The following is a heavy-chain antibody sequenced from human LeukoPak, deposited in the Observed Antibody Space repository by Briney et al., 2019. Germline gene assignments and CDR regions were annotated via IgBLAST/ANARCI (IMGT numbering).Heavy chain of an antibody. CDR2: IYYSGST. J-gene: IGHJ4*02. V-gene: IGHV4-59*01. D-gene: IGHD2-2*01. CDR1: GGSISSYY. Sequence: SETLSLTCTVSGGSISSYYWSWIRQPPGKGLEWIGYIYYSGSTNYNPSLKSRVTISVDTSKNQFSLKLSSVTAADTAVYYCARRYCSSTSCFYFDYWGQGTLVTVSS. CDR3: ARRYCSSTSCFYFDY.